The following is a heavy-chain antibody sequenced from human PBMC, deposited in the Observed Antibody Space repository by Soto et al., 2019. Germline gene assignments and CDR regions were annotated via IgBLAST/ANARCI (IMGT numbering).Heavy chain of an antibody. CDR1: GGSISSGGYY. V-gene: IGHV4-31*03. CDR3: ARVGTAGLVYSYGFDY. Sequence: SETLSLTCTVSGGSISSGGYYWSWIRQHPGKGLEWTGYIYYSGSTYYNPSLKSRVTISVDTSKNQFSLKLSSVTAADTAVYYCARVGTAGLVYSYGFDYWGQGTLVTVSS. CDR2: IYYSGST. J-gene: IGHJ4*02. D-gene: IGHD5-18*01.